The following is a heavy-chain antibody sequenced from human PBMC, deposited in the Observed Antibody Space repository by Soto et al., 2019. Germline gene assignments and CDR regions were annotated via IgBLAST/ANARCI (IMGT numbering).Heavy chain of an antibody. CDR1: GGSFSGYY. D-gene: IGHD3-10*01. CDR2: INHSGST. CDR3: ASYGSWSFDY. J-gene: IGHJ4*02. Sequence: SETLSLTCAVYGGSFSGYYWSWIRQPPGKGLEWIGEINHSGSTNYNPSLKSRVTISVDTSKNQFSLKLSSVTAADTAVYYCASYGSWSFDYWGQGTLVTVSS. V-gene: IGHV4-34*01.